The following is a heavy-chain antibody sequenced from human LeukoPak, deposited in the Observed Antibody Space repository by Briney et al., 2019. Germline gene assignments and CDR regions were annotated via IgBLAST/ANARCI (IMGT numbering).Heavy chain of an antibody. J-gene: IGHJ4*02. D-gene: IGHD3-22*01. CDR2: ISSSGSTI. CDR1: GFTFSDYY. V-gene: IGHV3-11*04. Sequence: GGSLRLSCAASGFTFSDYYMSWIRQAPGKGLEWVSYISSSGSTIYYADSVKGRFTISRDNAKNSLYLQMNSLTAEDTAVYYCASRKSYYDQFDYWGQGTLVTVSS. CDR3: ASRKSYYDQFDY.